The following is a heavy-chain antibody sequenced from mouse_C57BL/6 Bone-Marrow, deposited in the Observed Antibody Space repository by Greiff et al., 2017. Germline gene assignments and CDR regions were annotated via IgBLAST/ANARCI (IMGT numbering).Heavy chain of an antibody. CDR3: ARRHYGSSYRGFFDY. CDR1: GYTFTSYW. V-gene: IGHV1-69*01. D-gene: IGHD1-1*01. Sequence: QVQLQQSGAELVMPGASVKLSCKASGYTFTSYWMHWVKQRPGQGLEWIGEIDPSDSYTNYNQKIKGKSTLTVDKSSSTAYMQLSSLTSEDSAVYYCARRHYGSSYRGFFDYWGQGTTLTVSS. J-gene: IGHJ2*01. CDR2: IDPSDSYT.